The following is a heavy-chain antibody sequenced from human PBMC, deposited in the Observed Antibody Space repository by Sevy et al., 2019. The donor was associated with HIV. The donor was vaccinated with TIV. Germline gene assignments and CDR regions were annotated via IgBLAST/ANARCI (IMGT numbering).Heavy chain of an antibody. J-gene: IGHJ4*02. CDR2: ISPHTGDT. V-gene: IGHV1-18*01. CDR3: ARAFCTSGRCHSLAY. D-gene: IGHD2-15*01. CDR1: GYTFSIYR. Sequence: ASVKVSCKVSGYTFSIYRITWVRQAPGQGLEWMGWISPHTGDTKFAENFQDRVTMSTDTSTATAYMELSSLRSDDTAVYYRARAFCTSGRCHSLAYWGQGTLVTVSS.